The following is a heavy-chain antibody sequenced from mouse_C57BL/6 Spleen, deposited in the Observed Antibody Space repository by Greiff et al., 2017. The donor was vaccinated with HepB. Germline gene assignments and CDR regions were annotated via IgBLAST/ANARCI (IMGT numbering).Heavy chain of an antibody. Sequence: EVKLEESGGGLVQPGGSMKISCVASGFIFSYYWMNWVRQSPEKGLEWVAQIRLKSDNYATHYAESVKGRFTISRDDSKSSVYLQMNNLRAEDTGIYYCTTGTTHWGQGTLVTVSA. D-gene: IGHD4-1*01. V-gene: IGHV6-3*01. CDR1: GFIFSYYW. CDR3: TTGTTH. CDR2: IRLKSDNYAT. J-gene: IGHJ3*01.